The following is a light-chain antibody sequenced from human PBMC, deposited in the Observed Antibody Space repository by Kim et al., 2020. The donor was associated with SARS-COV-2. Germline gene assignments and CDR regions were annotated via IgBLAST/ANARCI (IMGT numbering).Light chain of an antibody. Sequence: SYELTQPPSVSVAPGEAAKIPCAGNNIGSKNVQWYQQKAGQAPVSVISHDSDRPSEIPDRFSGSNSGNTATLTISGVEAGDEADYYCQVWDGSTDHYVFGTGTKVTVL. CDR1: NIGSKN. J-gene: IGLJ1*01. V-gene: IGLV3-21*02. CDR3: QVWDGSTDHYV. CDR2: HDS.